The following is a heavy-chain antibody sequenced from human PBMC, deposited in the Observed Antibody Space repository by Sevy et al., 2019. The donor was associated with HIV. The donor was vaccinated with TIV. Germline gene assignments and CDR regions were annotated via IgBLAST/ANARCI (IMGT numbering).Heavy chain of an antibody. J-gene: IGHJ3*02. Sequence: GGSLRLSCAASGFTFDDYAMHWVRQAPGKGLEWVSGITWSSGSIGYADSVKGRFTISRDNAKNSLYLQMTSLRAEDTALYYCVKDLCIEYWFGAAGGAFDIWGQGTMVTVSS. CDR1: GFTFDDYA. CDR2: ITWSSGSI. D-gene: IGHD3-10*01. V-gene: IGHV3-9*01. CDR3: VKDLCIEYWFGAAGGAFDI.